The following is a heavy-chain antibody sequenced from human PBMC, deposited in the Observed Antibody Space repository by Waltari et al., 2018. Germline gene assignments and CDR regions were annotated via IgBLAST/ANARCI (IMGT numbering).Heavy chain of an antibody. V-gene: IGHV4-59*01. D-gene: IGHD4-17*01. CDR2: IYYSGST. Sequence: QVQLQESGPGLVKPSETLSLTCTVSGGSISSYYWSWIRQPPGKGLEWIGYIYYSGSTTYIPALKSRVTISVATSTNQFSLKRSSVTAADTAVYYCVRDRGGDYVGEEYYYYGMDVWGQGTTVTVSS. CDR3: VRDRGGDYVGEEYYYYGMDV. J-gene: IGHJ6*02. CDR1: GGSISSYY.